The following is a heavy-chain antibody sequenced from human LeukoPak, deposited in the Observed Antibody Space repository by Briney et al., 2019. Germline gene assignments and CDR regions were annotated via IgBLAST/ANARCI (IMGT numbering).Heavy chain of an antibody. Sequence: SETLSLTCTVSGGSISSYYWSWIRQHPGKGLEWIGYIYYSGSTYYNPSLKSRVTISVDTSKSQFSLKLSSVTAADTAVYYCARDRSGSGVFDYWGQGTLVTVSS. J-gene: IGHJ4*02. CDR2: IYYSGST. D-gene: IGHD3-10*01. CDR3: ARDRSGSGVFDY. V-gene: IGHV4-59*06. CDR1: GGSISSYY.